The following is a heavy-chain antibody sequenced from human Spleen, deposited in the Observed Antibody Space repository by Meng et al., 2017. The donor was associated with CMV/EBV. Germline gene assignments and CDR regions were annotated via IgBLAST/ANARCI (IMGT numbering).Heavy chain of an antibody. J-gene: IGHJ4*02. CDR3: TGEEGSGQTLYHYDSSGFYYN. V-gene: IGHV3-49*04. CDR2: IRSKAYGATT. CDR1: GFTFGDYA. Sequence: GESLKISCTASGFTFGDYAMSWVRQAPGKGLEWVGFIRSKAYGATTEYAASVKGRFTISRDDSKGIAYLQMNSLKTGDTAVYYCTGEEGSGQTLYHYDSSGFYYNWGQGTLVTVSS. D-gene: IGHD3-22*01.